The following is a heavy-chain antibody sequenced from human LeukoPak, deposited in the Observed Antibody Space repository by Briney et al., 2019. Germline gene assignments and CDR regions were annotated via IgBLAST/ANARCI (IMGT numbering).Heavy chain of an antibody. CDR3: ATDPVGYCSSDSCYSVDD. V-gene: IGHV1-24*01. Sequence: ASVKVSCRVSGFTLTELSMHWVRQAPGKGLEWMGGFDPEDGETIYSQKFQGRVTMTEDTSTDTAYLELSSLRSEDTAVYYCATDPVGYCSSDSCYSVDDWGQGTLVTVSA. CDR2: FDPEDGET. D-gene: IGHD2-2*01. J-gene: IGHJ4*02. CDR1: GFTLTELS.